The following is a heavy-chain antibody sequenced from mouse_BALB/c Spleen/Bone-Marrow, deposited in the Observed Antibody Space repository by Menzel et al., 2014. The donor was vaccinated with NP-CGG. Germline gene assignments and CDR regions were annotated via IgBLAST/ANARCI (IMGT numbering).Heavy chain of an antibody. J-gene: IGHJ3*01. CDR2: IYPGDGDT. CDR3: ARSNDYDPPAY. D-gene: IGHD2-4*01. CDR1: GYAFSSYW. V-gene: IGHV1-80*01. Sequence: QVQLQQPGAELVRPGSSVKISCKGSGYAFSSYWMNWVKQRPGQGLEWIGQIYPGDGDTNNNGKFKGKATLTAAKSSTTVYMQLSSLTSEDSAVYFCARSNDYDPPAYLDQATLVTVSA.